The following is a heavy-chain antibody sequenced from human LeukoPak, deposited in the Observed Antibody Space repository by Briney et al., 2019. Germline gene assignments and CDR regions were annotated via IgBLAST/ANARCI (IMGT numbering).Heavy chain of an antibody. V-gene: IGHV4-34*01. J-gene: IGHJ4*02. CDR3: ASRAPELGDSES. D-gene: IGHD3-16*01. CDR1: GGSFSGYY. CDR2: INHLGST. Sequence: SETLSLTCAVYGGSFSGYYWSWIRQPPEKGLEWIGEINHLGSTNYNPSLKSRVTISVDTSKKQFSLNLTSVTAADTAVYYCASRAPELGDSESWGQGTLVTVSS.